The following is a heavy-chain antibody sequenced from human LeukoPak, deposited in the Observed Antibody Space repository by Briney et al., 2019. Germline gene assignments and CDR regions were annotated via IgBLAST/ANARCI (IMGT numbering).Heavy chain of an antibody. CDR1: GYSFTNYW. CDR2: IYPGDSDT. CDR3: ARSPCSNGVCYRWYFDL. V-gene: IGHV5-51*01. Sequence: GESLKIFCKGSGYSFTNYWIGWVRQMPGKGLEWMGIIYPGDSDTRYSPSFQGQVTISADKSISTAYLQWSSLKASDTAMYFCARSPCSNGVCYRWYFDLWGRGTLVTVSS. J-gene: IGHJ2*01. D-gene: IGHD2-8*01.